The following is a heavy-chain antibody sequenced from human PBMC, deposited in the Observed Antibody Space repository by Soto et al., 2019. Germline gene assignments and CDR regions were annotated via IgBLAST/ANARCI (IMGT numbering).Heavy chain of an antibody. CDR1: GFMFSAYW. Sequence: GGSLRLSCAASGFMFSAYWMSWVRQAPGKGLEWVASIHGDGGKIYYVDSVKGRFTISRDDAKRSLYLQMKSLRAEDTAVYYCARDFYGGYTYGPGDYWSQGALVTVSS. V-gene: IGHV3-7*01. D-gene: IGHD5-18*01. CDR3: ARDFYGGYTYGPGDY. CDR2: IHGDGGKI. J-gene: IGHJ4*02.